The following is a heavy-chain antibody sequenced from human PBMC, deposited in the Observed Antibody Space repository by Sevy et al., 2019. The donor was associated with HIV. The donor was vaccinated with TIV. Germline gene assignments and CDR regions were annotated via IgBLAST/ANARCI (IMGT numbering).Heavy chain of an antibody. D-gene: IGHD4-17*01. CDR3: ARDLPPSATTVPHFDC. CDR1: GFTFSSYS. CDR2: ISSSSSYI. Sequence: GGSLRLSCAASGFTFSSYSMNWVRQAPGKGLEWVSSISSSSSYIYYADSVKGRFTISRDNARNLLYLQMNSLRAEDTAVYFCARDLPPSATTVPHFDCWGQGTLVTVSS. V-gene: IGHV3-21*01. J-gene: IGHJ4*02.